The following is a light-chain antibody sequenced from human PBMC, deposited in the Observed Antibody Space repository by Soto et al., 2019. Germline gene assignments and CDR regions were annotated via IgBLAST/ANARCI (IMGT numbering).Light chain of an antibody. V-gene: IGKV3-20*01. Sequence: EIVMTQSPATLSVSPGERATLSCRASQSVSSSYLAWYQQKPGQAPRLLIYGASSRATGIPDRFSGSGSGTDFTLTISRLEPGDFAVYYCQQYGSSPQTFGQGTKVDIK. CDR2: GAS. CDR1: QSVSSSY. J-gene: IGKJ1*01. CDR3: QQYGSSPQT.